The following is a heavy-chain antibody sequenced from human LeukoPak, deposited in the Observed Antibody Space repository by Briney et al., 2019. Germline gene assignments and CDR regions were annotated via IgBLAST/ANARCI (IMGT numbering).Heavy chain of an antibody. CDR3: AKGSYYDSSGSFYFDY. CDR1: GFTFSSYA. D-gene: IGHD3-22*01. V-gene: IGHV3-23*01. J-gene: IGHJ4*02. CDR2: ISGIGGST. Sequence: PGGSLRLSCAASGFTFSSYAMSWVRQAPGKGLEWVSVISGIGGSTYYADSVKGRFTISRDNSENTLFLQMNSLRAEDTAVYYCAKGSYYDSSGSFYFDYWGQGTLVTVSS.